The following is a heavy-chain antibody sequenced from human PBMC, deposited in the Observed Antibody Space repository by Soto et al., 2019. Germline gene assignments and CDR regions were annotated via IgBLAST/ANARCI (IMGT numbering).Heavy chain of an antibody. J-gene: IGHJ6*02. CDR1: GFTFSNAW. V-gene: IGHV3-15*01. D-gene: IGHD1-7*01. CDR2: IKSKTDGGTT. CDR3: TTDGGRNWNYWAYYYGMDV. Sequence: PGGSLRLSCAASGFTFSNAWMSWVRQAPGKGLEWVGRIKSKTDGGTTDYAAPVKGRFTISRDDSKNTLYLQMNSLKTEDTAVYYCTTDGGRNWNYWAYYYGMDVWGQGTTVTVSS.